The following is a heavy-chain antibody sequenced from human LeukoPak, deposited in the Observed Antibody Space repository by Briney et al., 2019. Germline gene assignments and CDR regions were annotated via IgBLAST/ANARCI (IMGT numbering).Heavy chain of an antibody. Sequence: SETLSLTCTVSGGSISSYYGSWVRQPPGKGLEGIGYIYYSGSTNYNPSLTSRVTISVDTSKNQFSLKLSSVTAADTAVYYCARVDDYGDYFFDYWGQGTLVTVSS. CDR1: GGSISSYY. D-gene: IGHD4-17*01. J-gene: IGHJ4*02. CDR3: ARVDDYGDYFFDY. CDR2: IYYSGST. V-gene: IGHV4-59*01.